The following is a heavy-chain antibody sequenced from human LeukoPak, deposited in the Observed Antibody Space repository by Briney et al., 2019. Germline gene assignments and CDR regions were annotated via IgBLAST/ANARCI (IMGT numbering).Heavy chain of an antibody. CDR2: IYYSGST. D-gene: IGHD5-12*01. CDR3: ARSGGGYVLFDY. CDR1: GGSISSSSYY. Sequence: KTSETLSLTCTVSGGSISSSSYYWGWIRQPPGKGLEWIGSIYYSGSTYYNPSLKSRVTISVDTSKNQFSLKLSFVTAADTAVYYCARSGGGYVLFDYWGQGTLVTVSS. J-gene: IGHJ4*02. V-gene: IGHV4-39*01.